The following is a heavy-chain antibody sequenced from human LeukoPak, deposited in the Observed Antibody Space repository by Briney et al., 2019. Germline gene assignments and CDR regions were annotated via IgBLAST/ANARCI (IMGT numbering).Heavy chain of an antibody. CDR1: GFIFRDYV. J-gene: IGHJ6*03. D-gene: IGHD1-26*01. Sequence: GGSLRLSCTASGFIFRDYVMSWVRQAPGKGPEWVAAIWRTGDWTHYVDSVKGRFTISRDNSKNTLYLQMNRLRVEDTAVYYCAKNRGAGSHYYYHMNVWGKGTTVTVSS. CDR3: AKNRGAGSHYYYHMNV. CDR2: IWRTGDWT. V-gene: IGHV3-23*05.